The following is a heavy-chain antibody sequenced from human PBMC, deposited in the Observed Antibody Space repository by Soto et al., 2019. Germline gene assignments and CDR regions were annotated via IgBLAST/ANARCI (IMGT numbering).Heavy chain of an antibody. J-gene: IGHJ3*02. D-gene: IGHD5-18*01. CDR3: ASRIGYSYGNDAFDI. CDR2: INPNSGGT. CDR1: GYTFTGYY. V-gene: IGHV1-2*04. Sequence: ASVKVSCKASGYTFTGYYMHWVRQAPGQGLEWMGWINPNSGGTNYAQKFQGWVTMTRDTSISTDYMELSRLRSDDTAVYYCASRIGYSYGNDAFDIWGQGTMVTV.